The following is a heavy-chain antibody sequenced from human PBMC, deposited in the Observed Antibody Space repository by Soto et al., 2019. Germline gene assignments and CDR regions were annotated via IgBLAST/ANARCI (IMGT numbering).Heavy chain of an antibody. CDR1: GFTFSSYS. J-gene: IGHJ5*02. V-gene: IGHV3-30*18. Sequence: GGSLRLSCAASGFTFSSYSMHGVRQAPGKGLEWVSFISYDRSNKYYADSVKGRFTISRDNSKNTLYLQMNSLRVEDTAVFYCAKDHDPHITGPSDLWGQGTLVTVSS. CDR3: AKDHDPHITGPSDL. CDR2: ISYDRSNK. D-gene: IGHD1-20*01.